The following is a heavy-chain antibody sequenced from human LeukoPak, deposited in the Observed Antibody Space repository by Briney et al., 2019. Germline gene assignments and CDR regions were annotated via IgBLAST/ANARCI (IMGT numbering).Heavy chain of an antibody. CDR2: VNLQGGT. CDR1: GGSITQTNY. D-gene: IGHD2-15*01. J-gene: IGHJ6*02. Sequence: SETLSLTCDVSGGSITQTNYWTWVRQPPGKGLEWIGEVNLQGGTNYNPSLLRRVAISVDTSANHVTSVTAADTAVYYCARIRCSGGSCYLSHYVMDVWGQGTTVTVSS. CDR3: ARIRCSGGSCYLSHYVMDV. V-gene: IGHV4-4*02.